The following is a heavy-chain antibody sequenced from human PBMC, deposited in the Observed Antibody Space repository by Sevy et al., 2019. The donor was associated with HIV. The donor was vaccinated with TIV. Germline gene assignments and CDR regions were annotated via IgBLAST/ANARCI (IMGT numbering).Heavy chain of an antibody. J-gene: IGHJ3*02. CDR3: ATDLFSSSSADVFDI. CDR1: GFTFSTYW. CDR2: IKQDGSGK. D-gene: IGHD6-6*01. Sequence: GGSLGLSCAASGFTFSTYWMNWVRQAPGKGLEWVANIKQDGSGKNYVDSVKGRFTISRDKARNSLFLELNSLKVEDTAVYYCATDLFSSSSADVFDIWGQGTMVTVSS. V-gene: IGHV3-7*01.